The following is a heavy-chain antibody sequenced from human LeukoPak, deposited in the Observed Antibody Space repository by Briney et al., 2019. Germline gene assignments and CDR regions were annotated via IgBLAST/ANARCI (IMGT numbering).Heavy chain of an antibody. CDR1: GFTFITYT. Sequence: GGSLRLSCAASGFTFITYTMNWVRQAPGKGLEWVSSISSSSVYIYYADSVKGRFTISRDNAKNSLYLQMNSLRAEDTAVYYCARDRRVQLWSPAGFDYWGQGTLVTVSS. CDR3: ARDRRVQLWSPAGFDY. J-gene: IGHJ4*02. CDR2: ISSSSVYI. V-gene: IGHV3-21*01. D-gene: IGHD5-18*01.